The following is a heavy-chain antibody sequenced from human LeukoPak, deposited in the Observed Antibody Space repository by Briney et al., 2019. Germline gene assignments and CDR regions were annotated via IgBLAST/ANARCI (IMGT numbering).Heavy chain of an antibody. V-gene: IGHV4-34*01. CDR2: TNQCGSA. Sequence: PSETLSLTCAVYGGSFIDYYWSWIRQPPGRGLEWIGETNQCGSANYNPSLKSRATMSVQTSSKQFSLKLTSLTAADTAVYYCAKGGKGFPLGLRFDSWGQGTLVSVSS. CDR1: GGSFIDYY. CDR3: AKGGKGFPLGLRFDS. J-gene: IGHJ4*02. D-gene: IGHD2-21*01.